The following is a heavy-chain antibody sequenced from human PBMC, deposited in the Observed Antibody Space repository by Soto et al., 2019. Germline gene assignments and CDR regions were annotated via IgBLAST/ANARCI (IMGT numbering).Heavy chain of an antibody. CDR3: ARGHLGITTTGTSYDFDY. J-gene: IGHJ4*02. D-gene: IGHD3-9*01. CDR2: IYYSGRT. V-gene: IGHV4-59*01. Sequence: QVQLQESGPRLVKPSETLSLTCTVSGDSISSYYWTWIRQPPGKGLEYIGYIYYSGRTYYNPSLKSRVTISVDTSKNQFSLKLRSVTAADTAVYYCARGHLGITTTGTSYDFDYWGQGTLVTVSS. CDR1: GDSISSYY.